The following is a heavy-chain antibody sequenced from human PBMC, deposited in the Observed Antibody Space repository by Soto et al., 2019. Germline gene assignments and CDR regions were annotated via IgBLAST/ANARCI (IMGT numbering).Heavy chain of an antibody. CDR3: AKDLGGGDYVPYYFDY. CDR1: GFTFSSYG. Sequence: VQLVESGGGVVQPGRSLRLSCAASGFTFSSYGMHWVRQAPGKGLEWVAVISYDGSNKYYADSVKGRFTISRDNSKNTLYLQMNSLRAEDTAVYYCAKDLGGGDYVPYYFDYWGQGTLVTVSS. CDR2: ISYDGSNK. J-gene: IGHJ4*02. D-gene: IGHD4-17*01. V-gene: IGHV3-30*18.